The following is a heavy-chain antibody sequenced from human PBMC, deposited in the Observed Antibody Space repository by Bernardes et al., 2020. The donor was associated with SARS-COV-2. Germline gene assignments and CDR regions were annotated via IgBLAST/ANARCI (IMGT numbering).Heavy chain of an antibody. CDR2: IYIGVST. CDR1: GFSVSSNY. V-gene: IGHV3-53*01. CDR3: ARELESSGMDV. D-gene: IGHD6-13*01. Sequence: GGSLRVCCAASGFSVSSNYMSWVRQAPGKGLEWVSVIYIGVSTCYADSVKGRFTISRDNSKNTLYIQMNSLRAEDTAVYYCARELESSGMDVWGQGTTVTVSS. J-gene: IGHJ6*02.